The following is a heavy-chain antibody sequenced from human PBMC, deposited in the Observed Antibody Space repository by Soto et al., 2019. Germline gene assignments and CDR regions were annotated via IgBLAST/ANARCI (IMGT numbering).Heavy chain of an antibody. D-gene: IGHD6-13*01. J-gene: IGHJ4*02. CDR2: ISAYNGNT. CDR1: GYTFTSYG. Sequence: VASVKVSCKASGYTFTSYGISWVRQAPGQGLEWMGWISAYNGNTNYAQKLQGRVTMTTDTSTSTAYMELRSLRSDDTAVYYCASNLYSSSWYGFGYWGQGTLVTVSS. CDR3: ASNLYSSSWYGFGY. V-gene: IGHV1-18*04.